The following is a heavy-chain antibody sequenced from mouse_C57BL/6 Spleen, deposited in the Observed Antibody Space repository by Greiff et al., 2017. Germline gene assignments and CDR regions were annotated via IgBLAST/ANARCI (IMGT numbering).Heavy chain of an antibody. J-gene: IGHJ2*01. CDR1: GFTFSSYG. V-gene: IGHV5-6*01. Sequence: EVKLVESGGDLVKPGGSLKLSCAASGFTFSSYGMSWVRQTPDKRLEWVATISSGGSYTYYPDSVKGRFTISRDNAKNTLYLQMSSLKSADTAMYYCARHPYYGSSLYFDYWGQGTTLTVSS. CDR3: ARHPYYGSSLYFDY. CDR2: ISSGGSYT. D-gene: IGHD1-1*01.